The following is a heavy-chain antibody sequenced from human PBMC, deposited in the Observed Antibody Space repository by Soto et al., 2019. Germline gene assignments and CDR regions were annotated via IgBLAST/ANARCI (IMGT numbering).Heavy chain of an antibody. Sequence: GGSLRLSCAASGFTFDDYAMHWVRQAPGKGLEWVSGISWNSGSIGYADSVKGRFTISRDNAKNSLYLQMNSLRAEDTALYYCAKDTRRCYYMDVWGKGTTVTVSS. CDR1: GFTFDDYA. CDR3: AKDTRRCYYMDV. CDR2: ISWNSGSI. V-gene: IGHV3-9*01. J-gene: IGHJ6*03.